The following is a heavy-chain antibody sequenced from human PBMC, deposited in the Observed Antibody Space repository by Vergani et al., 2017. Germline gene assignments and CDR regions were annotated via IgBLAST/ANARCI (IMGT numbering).Heavy chain of an antibody. V-gene: IGHV3-53*01. CDR2: IYSGGST. CDR3: ARETYGSGNFDY. D-gene: IGHD3-10*01. J-gene: IGHJ4*02. Sequence: EVQLVESGGGLIQPGGSLRLSCAASGFTVSSNYMSWVRQAPGKGLEWVSVIYSGGSTYYADSVKGRFTISRDNAKNSLYLQMNSLRAEDTAVYYCARETYGSGNFDYWGQGTLVTVSS. CDR1: GFTVSSNY.